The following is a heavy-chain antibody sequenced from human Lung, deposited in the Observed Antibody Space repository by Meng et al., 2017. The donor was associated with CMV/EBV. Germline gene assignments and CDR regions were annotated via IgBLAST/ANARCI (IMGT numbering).Heavy chain of an antibody. V-gene: IGHV4-30-4*01. CDR1: GCSMGSGNYY. CDR3: ASFDHIPRRNYFDY. CDR2: IHHSGSA. Sequence: QVPLQEPAPRPVGPTHTLSLTCIDAGCSMGSGNYYWSWIRQPPGKGLEWIGYIHHSGSAYYNPSLKSRVSISVDTSKNQFSLNLNSMTAADTAVYYCASFDHIPRRNYFDYWGQGTLVTVSS. J-gene: IGHJ4*02. D-gene: IGHD2-21*01.